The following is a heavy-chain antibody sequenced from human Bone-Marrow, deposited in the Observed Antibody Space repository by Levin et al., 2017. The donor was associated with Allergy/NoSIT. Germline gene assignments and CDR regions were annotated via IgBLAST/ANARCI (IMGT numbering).Heavy chain of an antibody. J-gene: IGHJ4*02. D-gene: IGHD3-22*01. CDR2: IRSKAYGGTT. Sequence: QPGGSLRLSCTASGFTFGDYAMTWVRQAPVKGLEWVAFIRSKAYGGTTEYAASVKGRFTISRDDSKNIAYLQMNSLKTEDTAVYYCATEITMTDYWGQGTLVTVSS. V-gene: IGHV3-49*04. CDR3: ATEITMTDY. CDR1: GFTFGDYA.